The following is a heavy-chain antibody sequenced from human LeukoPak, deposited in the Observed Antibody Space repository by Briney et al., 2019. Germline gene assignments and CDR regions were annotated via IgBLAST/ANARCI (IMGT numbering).Heavy chain of an antibody. CDR1: GYTFTSYY. V-gene: IGHV1-46*01. CDR3: ARDRGAYYDSRCYLPDY. CDR2: INPSGGST. J-gene: IGHJ4*02. D-gene: IGHD3-22*01. Sequence: ASVKVSCKASGYTFTSYYMHWVRQAPGQGLEWMGLINPSGGSTSYAQKFQGRVTMTRDTATSTVYMELSSLRSEDTAVYFCARDRGAYYDSRCYLPDYWGQGTLVTVSS.